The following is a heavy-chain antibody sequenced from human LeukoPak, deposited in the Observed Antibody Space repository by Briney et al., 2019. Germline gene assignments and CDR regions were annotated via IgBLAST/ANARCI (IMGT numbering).Heavy chain of an antibody. CDR2: IRSKAYGGTR. CDR3: TRAGGYSYGYVPVDY. Sequence: GGSLRLSCTASAFTFDDYAMSWFRQAPGKGLEWVDFIRSKAYGGTRDYAASVKGRFTISRDDSKSIAYLQMNSLKTEDTAVYFCTRAGGYSYGYVPVDYWGQGTLVTVSS. D-gene: IGHD5-18*01. CDR1: AFTFDDYA. J-gene: IGHJ4*02. V-gene: IGHV3-49*03.